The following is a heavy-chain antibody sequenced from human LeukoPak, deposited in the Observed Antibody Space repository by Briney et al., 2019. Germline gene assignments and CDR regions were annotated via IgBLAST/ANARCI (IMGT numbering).Heavy chain of an antibody. V-gene: IGHV4-61*08. J-gene: IGHJ4*02. Sequence: PSETLSFTCTVTGGSVTSGGSYWSWIRQPPGKGLEWLGYIYHNGNNKFNPSLESRITISVDTSRNQFSLKLSSVTAADRALYYCARGSAWYFIHWGQGTLVTVSA. CDR1: GGSVTSGGSY. D-gene: IGHD6-19*01. CDR2: IYHNGNN. CDR3: ARGSAWYFIH.